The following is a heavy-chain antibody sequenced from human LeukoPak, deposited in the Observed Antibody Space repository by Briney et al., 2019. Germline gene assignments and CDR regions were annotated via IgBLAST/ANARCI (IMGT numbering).Heavy chain of an antibody. CDR1: GGSISSSSYY. CDR3: ARLLWLGELFGEFDY. CDR2: IYYSGST. Sequence: SETLSLTCTVSGGSISSSSYYWGWIRQPPGKGLEWIGSIYYSGSTYYNPSLKSRVTISVDTSKNQFSLKLSSVTAADTAVYYCARLLWLGELFGEFDYWGQGTLVSVSS. V-gene: IGHV4-39*01. J-gene: IGHJ4*02. D-gene: IGHD3-10*01.